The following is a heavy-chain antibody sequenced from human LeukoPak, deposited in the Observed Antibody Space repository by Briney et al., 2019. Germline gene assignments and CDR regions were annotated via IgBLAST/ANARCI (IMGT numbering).Heavy chain of an antibody. CDR3: ARAAISIAVAGPYFDY. V-gene: IGHV1-69*05. Sequence: SVKVSCKAFGGTFRSSAISWVRQAPGQGLEWMGGIVPIIGTENYTQKLQGRVTMTTDTSTSTAYMELRSLRSDDTAVYYCARAAISIAVAGPYFDYWGQGTLVTVSS. CDR2: IVPIIGTE. J-gene: IGHJ4*02. D-gene: IGHD6-19*01. CDR1: GGTFRSSA.